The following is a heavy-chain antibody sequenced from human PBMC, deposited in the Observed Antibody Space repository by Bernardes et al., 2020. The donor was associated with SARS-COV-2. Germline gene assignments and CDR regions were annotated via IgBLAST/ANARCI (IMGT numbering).Heavy chain of an antibody. CDR2: INPSGGST. Sequence: ASVKVSCKASGYTFTSYYMHWVRQAPGQGLEWMGIINPSGGSTSYAQKFQGRVTITADKSTSTAYMELSSLRSEDTAVYYCARGFSGSYSYYYGMDVWGQGNPGHRLL. J-gene: IGHJ6*02. CDR1: GYTFTSYY. CDR3: ARGFSGSYSYYYGMDV. V-gene: IGHV1-46*01. D-gene: IGHD3-10*01.